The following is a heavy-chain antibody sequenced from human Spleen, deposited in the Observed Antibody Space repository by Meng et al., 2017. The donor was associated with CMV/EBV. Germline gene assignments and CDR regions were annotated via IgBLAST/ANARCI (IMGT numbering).Heavy chain of an antibody. V-gene: IGHV3-7*01. CDR1: GFTFSSYW. CDR2: IKQDGSEK. D-gene: IGHD3-3*01. CDR3: ARGGRAIFGVVIRSYGMDV. Sequence: GESLKISCVASGFTFSSYWMSWVRQAPGKGLEWVANIKQDGSEKYYVDSVKGRFTISRDNAKNSLYLQMNSLRAEDTAVYYCARGGRAIFGVVIRSYGMDVWGQGTTVTVSS. J-gene: IGHJ6*02.